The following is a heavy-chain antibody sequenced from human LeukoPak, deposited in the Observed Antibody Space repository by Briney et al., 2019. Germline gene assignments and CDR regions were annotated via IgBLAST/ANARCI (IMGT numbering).Heavy chain of an antibody. CDR1: GGSISSGSYY. V-gene: IGHV4-61*02. J-gene: IGHJ4*02. D-gene: IGHD3-3*01. Sequence: TLSLTCTVSGGSISSGSYYWSWIRQPAGKGLEWIGRIYTSGSTNYNPSLKSRVTISVDTSKNQFSLKLSSVTAADTAVYYCARAHDFWSGYSDVFDYWGQGTLVTVSS. CDR2: IYTSGST. CDR3: ARAHDFWSGYSDVFDY.